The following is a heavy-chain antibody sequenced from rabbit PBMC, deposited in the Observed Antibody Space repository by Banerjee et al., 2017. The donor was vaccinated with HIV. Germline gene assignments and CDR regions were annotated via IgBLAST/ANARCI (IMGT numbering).Heavy chain of an antibody. Sequence: QSLEESGGDLVKPGASLTLTCTASGFSFSSRYWICWVRQAPGKGLEWIACIWTGSGTIYYASWAKGRFTISKTSSTTVTLQMTSLTAADTATYFCAREGYGDGTGDYDLWGQGTLVTVS. J-gene: IGHJ4*01. CDR1: GFSFSSRYW. CDR3: AREGYGDGTGDYDL. CDR2: IWTGSGTI. D-gene: IGHD7-1*01. V-gene: IGHV1S40*01.